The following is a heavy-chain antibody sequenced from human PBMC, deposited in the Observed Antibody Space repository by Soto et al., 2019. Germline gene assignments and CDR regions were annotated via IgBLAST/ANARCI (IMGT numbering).Heavy chain of an antibody. J-gene: IGHJ6*02. CDR1: GYTFTSYW. CDR3: ARHTESGIAAATSYYYYGMDV. V-gene: IGHV5-51*01. Sequence: GESLKISCKGSGYTFTSYWIAWVRQMPGKGLEYMAIFYPGDSDTRYSPSFQGQVTISADKSISTAYLQWSSLKASDTALYYCARHTESGIAAATSYYYYGMDVWGQGTTVTVSS. D-gene: IGHD6-25*01. CDR2: FYPGDSDT.